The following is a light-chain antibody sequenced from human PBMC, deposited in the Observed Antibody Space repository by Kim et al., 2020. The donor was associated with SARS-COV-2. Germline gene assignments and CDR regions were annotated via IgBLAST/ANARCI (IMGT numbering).Light chain of an antibody. Sequence: VGDRVAISCRARQSISSWLALYQQKPGKAPKLLIYKASSLESGVPSRFSGSGSETEFTLTISSLQPDDFATYYCQQYNSYSRSRYTFGQGTKLEI. CDR2: KAS. V-gene: IGKV1-5*03. CDR3: QQYNSYSRSRYT. J-gene: IGKJ2*01. CDR1: QSISSW.